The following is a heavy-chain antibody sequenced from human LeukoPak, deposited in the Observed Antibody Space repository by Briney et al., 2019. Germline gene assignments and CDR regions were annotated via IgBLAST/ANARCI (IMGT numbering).Heavy chain of an antibody. J-gene: IGHJ5*01. CDR2: ISYDGSNK. CDR3: VTDLHGINWYVS. Sequence: GGSLRLSCAASGFTFSSYGMHWVRQAPGKGLEWVAVISYDGSNKYYADSVKGRFTISRDNSRNTLFLQMYSLRVADTATYYCVTDLHGINWYVSWGQGTLVTVSS. V-gene: IGHV3-30*03. CDR1: GFTFSSYG. D-gene: IGHD3-16*01.